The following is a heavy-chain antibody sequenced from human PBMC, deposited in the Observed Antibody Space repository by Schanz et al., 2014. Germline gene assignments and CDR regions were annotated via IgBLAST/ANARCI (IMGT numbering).Heavy chain of an antibody. J-gene: IGHJ3*02. CDR1: GFTFSTFA. CDR3: AKGRFGELSAFDI. D-gene: IGHD3-10*01. Sequence: VQLVESGGDLVQPGGSLRLSCSASGFTFSTFAMHWVRQAPGKGLEWVAILWHDGSKKYYADSVKGRFTVSRDNSKNTLYLQLNSLRAEDTAVYYCAKGRFGELSAFDIWGQGTMVTVSS. CDR2: LWHDGSKK. V-gene: IGHV3-30*02.